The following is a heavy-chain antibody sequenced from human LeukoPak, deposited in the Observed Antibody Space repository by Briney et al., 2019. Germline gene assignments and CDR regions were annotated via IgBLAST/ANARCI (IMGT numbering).Heavy chain of an antibody. J-gene: IGHJ5*02. CDR2: IDYSGST. CDR1: GGSISINY. CDR3: ARLLWFGQNWFDP. D-gene: IGHD3-10*01. V-gene: IGHV4-59*08. Sequence: SETLSLTCTVSGGSISINYWNWIRQPPGRGLEWIGYIDYSGSTNYNPSLKSRVTISVDTSKNQFSLKLSSVTAADTAVYYCARLLWFGQNWFDPWGQGTLVTVSS.